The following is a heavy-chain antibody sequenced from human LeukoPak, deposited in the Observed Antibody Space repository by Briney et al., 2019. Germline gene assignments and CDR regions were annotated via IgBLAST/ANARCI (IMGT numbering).Heavy chain of an antibody. CDR1: GGSFSGYY. V-gene: IGHV4-34*01. CDR2: MYHSGST. J-gene: IGHJ4*02. CDR3: ARDRRPQYTSSWFDF. D-gene: IGHD6-13*01. Sequence: SETLSLTCAVYGGSFSGYYWSWIRQPPGKGLEWIGSMYHSGSTYYNLSLKSRVTISVDTSKNQFSLKVSSVTAADTAVYYCARDRRPQYTSSWFDFWGQGTLVTVSS.